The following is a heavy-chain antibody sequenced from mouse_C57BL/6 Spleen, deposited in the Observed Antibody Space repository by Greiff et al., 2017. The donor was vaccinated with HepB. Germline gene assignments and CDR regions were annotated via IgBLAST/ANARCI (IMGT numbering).Heavy chain of an antibody. CDR1: GFTFSSYA. V-gene: IGHV5-9-1*02. J-gene: IGHJ2*01. CDR3: TRDRGDGNFYFDY. CDR2: ISSGGDYI. D-gene: IGHD2-1*01. Sequence: EVQVVESGEGLVKPGGSLKLSCAASGFTFSSYAMSWVRQTPEKRLEWVAYISSGGDYIYYADTVKGRFTISRDNARNTLYLQMSSLKSEDTAMYYCTRDRGDGNFYFDYWGQGTTLTVSS.